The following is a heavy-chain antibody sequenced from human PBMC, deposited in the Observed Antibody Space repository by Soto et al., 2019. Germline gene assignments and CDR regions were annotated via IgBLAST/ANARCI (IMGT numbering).Heavy chain of an antibody. CDR3: ARDAYLSGLGY. CDR1: GFTFNSYA. J-gene: IGHJ4*02. D-gene: IGHD2-15*01. V-gene: IGHV3-23*01. CDR2: ISDSGKNT. Sequence: HGGSLRLSCAASGFTFNSYAMNWVRQAPGKGLEWVSFISDSGKNTFYADSVKGRFTISRDNSKNTLYLQMNSLRAEDTAVDYCARDAYLSGLGYGGQGTLVTVSS.